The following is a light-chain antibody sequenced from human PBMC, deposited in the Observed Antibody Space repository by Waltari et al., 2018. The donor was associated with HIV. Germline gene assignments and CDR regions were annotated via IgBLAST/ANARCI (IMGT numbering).Light chain of an antibody. CDR1: SSDIDGYNY. Sequence: QSALTQPAPVSGSPGQSITISCTGTSSDIDGYNYVSWYQQHPGKAPKLMIYDVSNRPSGLSKRFSGSKSGNTASLTISGLQAEDEADYYCSSYTSSSTKVFGGGTKLTVL. CDR2: DVS. CDR3: SSYTSSSTKV. V-gene: IGLV2-14*03. J-gene: IGLJ2*01.